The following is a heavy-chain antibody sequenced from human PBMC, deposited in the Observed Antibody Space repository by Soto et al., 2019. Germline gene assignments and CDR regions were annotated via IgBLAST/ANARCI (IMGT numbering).Heavy chain of an antibody. J-gene: IGHJ4*02. CDR2: IYYSGST. Sequence: PSETLSLTCTVSGGSISSYYWSWIRQPPGKGLEWIGYIYYSGSTYYNPSLKSRVTISVDTSKNQFSLKLSSVTAADTAVYYCARATGYEGTRLDYWGQGTLVTVSS. V-gene: IGHV4-59*12. CDR1: GGSISSYY. D-gene: IGHD5-12*01. CDR3: ARATGYEGTRLDY.